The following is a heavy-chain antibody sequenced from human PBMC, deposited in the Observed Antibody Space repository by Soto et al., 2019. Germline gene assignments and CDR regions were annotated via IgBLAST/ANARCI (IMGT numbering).Heavy chain of an antibody. CDR1: GYTFINYG. J-gene: IGHJ4*02. Sequence: ASVKVSCKASGYTFINYGISWVRQAPGQGLEWLGWINTYSDRTNYAQEFQGRVSMTTEKSTSTVYMELRSLRSGDTALYYCARDYTRRDYFDHWGQGSLVTVSS. CDR3: ARDYTRRDYFDH. V-gene: IGHV1-18*04. CDR2: INTYSDRT. D-gene: IGHD6-6*01.